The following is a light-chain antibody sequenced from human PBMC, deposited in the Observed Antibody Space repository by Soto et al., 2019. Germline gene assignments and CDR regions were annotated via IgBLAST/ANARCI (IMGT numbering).Light chain of an antibody. J-gene: IGLJ1*01. V-gene: IGLV2-14*03. CDR2: DVS. CDR1: SSDVGGYNY. CDR3: SSYTTSNTRQIV. Sequence: QSALTQRASVSGSPGQSITISCTGTSSDVGGYNYVSWYQHHPGKAPKLIIYDVSNRPSGVSNRFSGSKSGNTASLTISGLQPEDEADYYCSSYTTSNTRQIVFGTGTKVTV.